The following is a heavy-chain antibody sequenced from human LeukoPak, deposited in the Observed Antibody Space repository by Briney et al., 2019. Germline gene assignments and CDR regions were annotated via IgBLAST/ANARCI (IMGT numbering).Heavy chain of an antibody. CDR2: ISTSSIYI. V-gene: IGHV3-21*01. J-gene: IGHJ2*01. CDR1: GFTFSSYS. Sequence: GGSLRLSCAASGFTFSSYSMNWVRQAPGKGLEWVSSISTSSIYIYYADSVNGRFTISRDNAKNSLYLQMNSLRAEDTAVYYCARGEDYGGSYWYFDLWGRGTLVTVSS. CDR3: ARGEDYGGSYWYFDL. D-gene: IGHD4-23*01.